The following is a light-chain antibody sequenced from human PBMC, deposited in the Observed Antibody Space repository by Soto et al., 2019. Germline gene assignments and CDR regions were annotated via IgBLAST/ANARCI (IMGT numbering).Light chain of an antibody. Sequence: IQMTQSPSTLSASVGDRVTITCRASQNIVNWLAWYQQKPGKAPRLLISGASTLERGVPSRFSGSGSGTEFTLTITKLQPDDFATYYCQQYNTYSATFGQGTRLEIK. CDR1: QNIVNW. CDR2: GAS. J-gene: IGKJ5*01. V-gene: IGKV1-5*01. CDR3: QQYNTYSAT.